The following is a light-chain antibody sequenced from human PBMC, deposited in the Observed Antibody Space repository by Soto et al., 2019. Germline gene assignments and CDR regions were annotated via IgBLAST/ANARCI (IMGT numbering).Light chain of an antibody. V-gene: IGKV3-20*01. CDR2: AAS. CDR3: QQYDSSLYT. J-gene: IGKJ2*01. CDR1: QSVSSSY. Sequence: EIVLTQSPGTLSLSPGERATLSCRASQSVSSSYLAWYQQKPGQAPRLIIYAASSSATGIPDRFSGSGSGTDFTLTISRLEPEDFAVYYCQQYDSSLYTFGQGTKLEIK.